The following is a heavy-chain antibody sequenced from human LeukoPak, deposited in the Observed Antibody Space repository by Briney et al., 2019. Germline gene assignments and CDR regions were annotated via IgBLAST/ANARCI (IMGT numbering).Heavy chain of an antibody. Sequence: SETLSLTCTVSGGSISSGGYYWSWIRQHPGKGLEWIGSIYYSGSTYYNPSLKSRVTMSVDTSKNQFSLKLSSVTAADTAVYYCARHAGGISATGTRPFDYWGRGTLVTVSS. V-gene: IGHV4-39*01. J-gene: IGHJ4*02. D-gene: IGHD6-13*01. CDR1: GGSISSGGYY. CDR2: IYYSGST. CDR3: ARHAGGISATGTRPFDY.